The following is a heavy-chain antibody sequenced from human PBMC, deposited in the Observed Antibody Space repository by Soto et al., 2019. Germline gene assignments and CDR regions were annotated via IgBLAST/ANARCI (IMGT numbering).Heavy chain of an antibody. CDR3: ARGVSSWYRSDY. J-gene: IGHJ4*02. CDR1: GGSFSGYY. CDR2: INHSGST. D-gene: IGHD6-13*01. Sequence: QVQLQQWGAGLLKPSETLSLTCAVYGGSFSGYYWSWIRQPPGKGLEWIGEINHSGSTNYNPSLKSRVTTSVDMSKNQFSLKLSSVTAVDTAVYYCARGVSSWYRSDYWGQGTLVTVSS. V-gene: IGHV4-34*01.